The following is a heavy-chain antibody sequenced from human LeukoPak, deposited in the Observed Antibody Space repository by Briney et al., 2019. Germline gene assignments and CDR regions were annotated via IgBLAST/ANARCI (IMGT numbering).Heavy chain of an antibody. J-gene: IGHJ4*02. D-gene: IGHD2-2*01. CDR3: AKEGDYCSSTICYADY. CDR1: GFSFSSYG. CDR2: ISARGGST. Sequence: GGSLRLSCAASGFSFSSYGMSWVRQAPGKGLEWVSSISARGGSTYYADSVKGHFTISRDNSKNTLYLQMNSLRAEDTAVYHCAKEGDYCSSTICYADYWGQGTLVTVSS. V-gene: IGHV3-23*01.